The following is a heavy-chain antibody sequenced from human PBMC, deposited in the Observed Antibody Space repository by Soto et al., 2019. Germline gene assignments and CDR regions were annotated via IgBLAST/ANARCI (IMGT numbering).Heavy chain of an antibody. D-gene: IGHD2-15*01. CDR3: ARDLLGYCSGGSCETDAFDI. V-gene: IGHV1-69*13. CDR1: GGTFSSYA. CDR2: IIPIFGTA. Sequence: SVKVSCKASGGTFSSYAISWVRQAPGQGLEWMGGIIPIFGTANYAQKFQGRVTITADGSTSTAYMELSSLRSEDTAVYYCARDLLGYCSGGSCETDAFDIWGQGTMVTVSS. J-gene: IGHJ3*02.